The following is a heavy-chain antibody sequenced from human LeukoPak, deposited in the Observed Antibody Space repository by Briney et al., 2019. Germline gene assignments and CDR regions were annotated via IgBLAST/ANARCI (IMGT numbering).Heavy chain of an antibody. Sequence: SGGSLRLSCVASGFTFSSYAMSWVRQAPGKGLEWVSTITGSGGNTFYADPVKGRFAVSRDNSKNTLYLQMNSLRAEDTAVYYYAKTGQFDYWGQGTLVTVSS. D-gene: IGHD7-27*01. CDR1: GFTFSSYA. J-gene: IGHJ4*02. V-gene: IGHV3-23*01. CDR2: ITGSGGNT. CDR3: AKTGQFDY.